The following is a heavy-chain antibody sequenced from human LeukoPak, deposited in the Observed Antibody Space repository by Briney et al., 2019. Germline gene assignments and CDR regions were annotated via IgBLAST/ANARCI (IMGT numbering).Heavy chain of an antibody. CDR3: AREHTPPESDIVGGAAFDI. CDR2: FDPEDGET. J-gene: IGHJ3*02. D-gene: IGHD2-15*01. Sequence: GASVKVSCKVSGYTLTELSMHWVRQAPGKGLEWMGGFDPEDGETIYAQKFQGRVTMTEDTSTDTAYMELSSLRSEDTAVYYCAREHTPPESDIVGGAAFDIWGQGTMVTVSS. CDR1: GYTLTELS. V-gene: IGHV1-24*01.